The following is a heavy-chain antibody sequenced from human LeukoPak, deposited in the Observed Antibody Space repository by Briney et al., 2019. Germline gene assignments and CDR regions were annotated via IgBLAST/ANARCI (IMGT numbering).Heavy chain of an antibody. V-gene: IGHV4-61*01. J-gene: IGHJ3*02. CDR2: IYYSGST. CDR3: ARADPYMVRGVMGAFDI. D-gene: IGHD3-10*01. Sequence: PSETLSLTCTVSGYSINSGYTWGWIRQPPGKGLEWIGYIYYSGSTNYNPSLKSRVTISVDTSKNQFSLKLSSVTAADTAVYYCARADPYMVRGVMGAFDIWGQGTMVTVSS. CDR1: GYSINSGYT.